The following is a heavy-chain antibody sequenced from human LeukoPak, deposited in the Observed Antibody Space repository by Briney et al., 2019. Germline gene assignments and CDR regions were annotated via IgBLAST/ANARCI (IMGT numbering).Heavy chain of an antibody. CDR1: GGSTSGYH. J-gene: IGHJ6*03. CDR3: ARFEEFGRNDHYLDV. V-gene: IGHV4-59*01. Sequence: ASETLSLTCSVSGGSTSGYHWSWIRQTPGKGLEWIGHIYYSGTTYYNPSLESRVTISIDTSKNQFSLKLSSVTAADTAIYYCARFEEFGRNDHYLDVWGKGTTVIVSS. D-gene: IGHD3-10*01. CDR2: IYYSGTT.